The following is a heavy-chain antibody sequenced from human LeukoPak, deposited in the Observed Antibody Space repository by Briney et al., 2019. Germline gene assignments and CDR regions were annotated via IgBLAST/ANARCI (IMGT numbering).Heavy chain of an antibody. CDR2: ISSSSSYI. CDR3: ARERAGLLDAFDI. V-gene: IGHV3-21*01. J-gene: IGHJ3*02. Sequence: GGSLRLSCAASGFTFSSYSMNWVRQAPGKGLEWVSSISSSSSYIYYADSVKGRFTISRDNAKNSLYLQMNSLRAEDTAVYYCARERAGLLDAFDIWGQGTMVTVSS. CDR1: GFTFSSYS.